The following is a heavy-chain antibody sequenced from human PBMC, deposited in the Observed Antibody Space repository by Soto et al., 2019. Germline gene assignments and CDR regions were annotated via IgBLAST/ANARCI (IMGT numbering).Heavy chain of an antibody. V-gene: IGHV3-20*04. D-gene: IGHD3-22*01. J-gene: IGHJ3*02. Sequence: EVQLVESGGGVVRPGGSLRLSCAASGFTFDDYGMSWVRQAPGEGLEWVSGINWNGGSTGYADSVKGRFTISRDNAKNSLYLQMNSLRAEDTALYYCARGHGTYYYDSSGYRDAFDIWGQGTMVTVSS. CDR2: INWNGGST. CDR1: GFTFDDYG. CDR3: ARGHGTYYYDSSGYRDAFDI.